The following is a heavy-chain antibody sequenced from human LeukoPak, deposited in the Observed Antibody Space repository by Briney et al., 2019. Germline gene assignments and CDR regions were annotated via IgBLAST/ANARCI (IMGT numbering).Heavy chain of an antibody. CDR1: GGSISSNGYY. CDR3: ARRLYSGYGTYYYYYYMDV. CDR2: IYFSGST. V-gene: IGHV4-39*01. J-gene: IGHJ6*03. D-gene: IGHD5-12*01. Sequence: PSETLSLTCTVSGGSISSNGYYWGWIRQPPGKGLEWIGTIYFSGSTYYSPSLKSLVTISVDTSKNQFSLNLSSVTAADTAVYYCARRLYSGYGTYYYYYYMDVWGKGTTVTISS.